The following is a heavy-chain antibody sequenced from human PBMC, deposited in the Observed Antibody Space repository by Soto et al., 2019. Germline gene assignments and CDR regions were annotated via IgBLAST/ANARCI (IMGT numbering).Heavy chain of an antibody. J-gene: IGHJ4*02. D-gene: IGHD3-3*01. CDR2: ISYDGSNK. V-gene: IGHV3-30-3*01. Sequence: QVQLVESGGGVVQPGRSLRLSCAASGFTFSSYALHWVRQAPGKGLEWVALISYDGSNKYYADSVKGRFTISRDNSKKTLDLQMNSLRAEDTAVYYCARDKRDLRFLEWSYYFDYWGQGTLVTVSS. CDR3: ARDKRDLRFLEWSYYFDY. CDR1: GFTFSSYA.